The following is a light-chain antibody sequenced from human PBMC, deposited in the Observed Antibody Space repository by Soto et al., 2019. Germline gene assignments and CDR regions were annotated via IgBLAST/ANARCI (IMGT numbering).Light chain of an antibody. Sequence: DIQLTQSPSFLYASVGDRVTITCRASQGISTYLAWYQQRPGKAPKLLIYDASTLQSGVPSRFSGSRSGTEFNLTISSLQPEDLATYYCQQLNGYVALTFGGGTKVEI. CDR3: QQLNGYVALT. CDR1: QGISTY. CDR2: DAS. V-gene: IGKV1-9*01. J-gene: IGKJ4*01.